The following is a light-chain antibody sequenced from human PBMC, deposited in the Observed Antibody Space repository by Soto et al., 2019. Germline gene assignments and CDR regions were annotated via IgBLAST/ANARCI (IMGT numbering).Light chain of an antibody. CDR3: QQTHTTFT. CDR2: TAS. Sequence: DIQMTQSPSSLSASVGDRVTITCRASQNIATYLNWYQQTPGKAPKLLIYTASTLQSGVPSRFSGSGSGTDFTLTISSLQPEDFATYYCQQTHTTFTFGGGTKVDIK. J-gene: IGKJ4*01. CDR1: QNIATY. V-gene: IGKV1-39*01.